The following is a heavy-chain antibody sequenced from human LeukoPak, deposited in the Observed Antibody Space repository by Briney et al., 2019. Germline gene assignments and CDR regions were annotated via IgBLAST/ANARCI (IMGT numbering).Heavy chain of an antibody. CDR3: ARDPLPIEGSSIDAFDI. J-gene: IGHJ3*02. CDR1: GFTFSAYS. V-gene: IGHV3-21*01. Sequence: GGSLRLSCAASGFTFSAYSMTWVRQAPGKGLEWVSLIASNGGNTYYADSVKGRFTVSRDNAKNSLYLQMNSLRAEDTAVYYCARDPLPIEGSSIDAFDIWGQGTMVTVSS. D-gene: IGHD6-13*01. CDR2: IASNGGNT.